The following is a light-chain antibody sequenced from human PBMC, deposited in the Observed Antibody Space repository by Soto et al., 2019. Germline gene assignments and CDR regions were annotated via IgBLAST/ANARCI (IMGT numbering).Light chain of an antibody. CDR3: QQYYSTPWT. V-gene: IGKV4-1*01. J-gene: IGKJ1*01. Sequence: DIVMTQSPDPLAVSLGERATINCKSSQSVLSSSNNKNYLTWYQQKLGQPPRLLIYWASTRESGVPDRFSGSGSGADFTLTINSLQAEDVAVYYCQQYYSTPWTFGQGTKVEIK. CDR2: WAS. CDR1: QSVLSSSNNKNY.